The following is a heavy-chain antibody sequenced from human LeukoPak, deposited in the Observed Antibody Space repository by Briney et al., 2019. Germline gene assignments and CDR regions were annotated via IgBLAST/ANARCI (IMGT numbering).Heavy chain of an antibody. CDR1: GFTFDDYA. CDR3: AKGIVVVPAALDY. Sequence: GGSLRLSCAASGFTFDDYAMHWVRQAPGKGLEWVSGISWNGGSIGYADSVKGRFTISRDNAKNSLYLQMNSLRAEDTALYYCAKGIVVVPAALDYWGQGTLVTVSS. J-gene: IGHJ4*02. V-gene: IGHV3-9*01. D-gene: IGHD2-2*01. CDR2: ISWNGGSI.